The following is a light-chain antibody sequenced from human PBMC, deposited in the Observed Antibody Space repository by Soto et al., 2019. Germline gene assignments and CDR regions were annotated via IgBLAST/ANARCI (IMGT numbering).Light chain of an antibody. CDR1: ETVATN. CDR2: GAS. J-gene: IGKJ1*01. Sequence: MTQSPATLSVSPGEKATLSCWASETVATNLAWYQQKPGQAPRLLISGASTRAAGISDRFRGSGSGTEFTLTISSLRSEDSGIYYCQQYFEWPPMTFGQGTKVEI. V-gene: IGKV3-15*01. CDR3: QQYFEWPPMT.